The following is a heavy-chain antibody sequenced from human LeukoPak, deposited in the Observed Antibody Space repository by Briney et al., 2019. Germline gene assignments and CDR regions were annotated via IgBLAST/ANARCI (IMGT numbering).Heavy chain of an antibody. CDR2: ISYDGSNK. CDR1: GFTFSSYA. CDR3: ARGPDYGDFLL. V-gene: IGHV3-30*04. J-gene: IGHJ4*02. D-gene: IGHD4-17*01. Sequence: HPGGSLRLSCAASGFTFSSYAMHWVRQAPGKGLEWVAVISYDGSNKYYADSVKGRFTISRDNSKNTLYLQMNSLRAEDTAVYYCARGPDYGDFLLWGQGTLVTVSS.